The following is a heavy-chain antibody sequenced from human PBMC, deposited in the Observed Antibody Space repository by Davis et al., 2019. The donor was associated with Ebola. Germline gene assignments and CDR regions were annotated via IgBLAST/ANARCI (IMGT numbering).Heavy chain of an antibody. CDR3: ARDEGYDFWSGMGSFDV. CDR1: GGSISSGGHY. Sequence: PSETLSLTCTVSGGSISSGGHYWTWIRQHPGKGLEWIGYIYYSGYAYYNPSLKSRVTLSVDTSNNQFSLKLTSVTAADTAVYYCARDEGYDFWSGMGSFDV. CDR2: IYYSGYA. D-gene: IGHD3-3*01. V-gene: IGHV4-31*03. J-gene: IGHJ3*01.